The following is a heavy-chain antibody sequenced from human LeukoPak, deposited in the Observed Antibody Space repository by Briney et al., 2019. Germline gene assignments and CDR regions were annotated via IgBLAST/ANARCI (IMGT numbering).Heavy chain of an antibody. Sequence: GVSVKVSCKASGYTFTSYDINWVRQATGQGLEWMGWMNPNSGNTGYAQKFQGRVTMTRNTSIRSEDTAVYYCARGSDYGGNPYYYYGMDVWGQGTTVTVSS. CDR2: MNPNSGNT. D-gene: IGHD4-23*01. CDR3: ARGSDYGGNPYYYYGMDV. J-gene: IGHJ6*02. CDR1: GYTFTSYD. V-gene: IGHV1-8*01.